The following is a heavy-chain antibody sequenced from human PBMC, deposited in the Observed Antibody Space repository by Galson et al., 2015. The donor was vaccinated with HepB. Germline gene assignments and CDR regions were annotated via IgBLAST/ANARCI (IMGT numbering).Heavy chain of an antibody. J-gene: IGHJ4*02. V-gene: IGHV3-30-3*01. CDR3: ARDGDEGGHFDY. D-gene: IGHD4-17*01. CDR2: ISYDGSNK. CDR1: GFTFSSYA. Sequence: SLRLSCAASGFTFSSYAMHWVRQAPGKGLEWVAVISYDGSNKYYADSVKGRFTISRDNSKNTLYLQMNSLRAEDTAVYYCARDGDEGGHFDYWGQGTLVTVSS.